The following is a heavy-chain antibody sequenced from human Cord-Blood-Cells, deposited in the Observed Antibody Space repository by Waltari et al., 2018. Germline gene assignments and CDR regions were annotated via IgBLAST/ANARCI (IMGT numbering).Heavy chain of an antibody. CDR3: ARALGDLYGLSIFDY. CDR2: IYYRGST. D-gene: IGHD2-8*01. V-gene: IGHV4-31*03. Sequence: QVQLQESGPGLVKPSQTLSLTCTVSGGSISCGGYYWSWIRQHPGKGREWIGYIYYRGSTYYNPSLKSRVTISVDTSKNQFSLKRSSVTAADTAMYYCARALGDLYGLSIFDYWGQGTLVTVSS. CDR1: GGSISCGGYY. J-gene: IGHJ4*02.